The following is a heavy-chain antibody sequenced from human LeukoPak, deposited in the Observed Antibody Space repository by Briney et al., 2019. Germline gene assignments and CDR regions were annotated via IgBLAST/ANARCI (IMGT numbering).Heavy chain of an antibody. CDR1: GYTFTSYG. D-gene: IGHD3-10*01. V-gene: IGHV1-18*01. J-gene: IGHJ3*02. CDR2: VSTYNGNT. Sequence: ASVKVSCKASGYTFTSYGISWVRQAPGQGLEWMGWVSTYNGNTNYAHNLQGRVTMTTDTSTSTAYMELRSLRSDDTAVYYCATDGFMVRGVIMDDAFDIWGQGTMVTVSS. CDR3: ATDGFMVRGVIMDDAFDI.